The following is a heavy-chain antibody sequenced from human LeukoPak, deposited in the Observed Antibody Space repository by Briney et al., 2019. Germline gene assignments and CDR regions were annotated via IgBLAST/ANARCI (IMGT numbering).Heavy chain of an antibody. CDR3: AVGYCYTTSCDGVGY. CDR1: GFTFSTYG. D-gene: IGHD2-2*01. V-gene: IGHV3-30*03. J-gene: IGHJ4*02. Sequence: PGRSLRLSCAASGFTFSTYGMHWVHQAPGRGLEWVAAISYDGSNKYYADSVKGRFTISRDNAKNTLNLQMNSLRAEDTAVYYCAVGYCYTTSCDGVGYWGQGTLVTVSS. CDR2: ISYDGSNK.